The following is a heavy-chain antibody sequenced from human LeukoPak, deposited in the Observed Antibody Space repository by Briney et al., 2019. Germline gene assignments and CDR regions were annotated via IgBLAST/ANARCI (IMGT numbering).Heavy chain of an antibody. CDR3: ARPQLEMGAFDI. Sequence: GGSLRLSCAASGFTFSSYAMHWVRQAPGKGLEWVAVISYDGSNKYYADSVKGRFTISRDNSKNTLYLQMNSLRAEDTAVYYCARPQLEMGAFDIWGQGTMVTVSS. CDR2: ISYDGSNK. CDR1: GFTFSSYA. D-gene: IGHD5-24*01. J-gene: IGHJ3*02. V-gene: IGHV3-30*04.